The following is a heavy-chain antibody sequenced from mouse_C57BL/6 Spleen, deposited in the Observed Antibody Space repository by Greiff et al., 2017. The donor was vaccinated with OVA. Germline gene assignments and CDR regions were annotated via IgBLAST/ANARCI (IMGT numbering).Heavy chain of an antibody. D-gene: IGHD2-3*01. CDR2: LTYDGSN. J-gene: IGHJ2*01. CDR3: ARGRYDGYYDFDY. V-gene: IGHV3-6*01. Sequence: EVKLMESGPGLVAPLQSLSLTCSVTGYSITSGYYWNWIRQCPLNRLECMGQLTYDGSNNYNPSFKNRISITRDTSKNQFFLKLNSVTTEDTATYYCARGRYDGYYDFDYWGQGTTLTVSS. CDR1: GYSITSGYY.